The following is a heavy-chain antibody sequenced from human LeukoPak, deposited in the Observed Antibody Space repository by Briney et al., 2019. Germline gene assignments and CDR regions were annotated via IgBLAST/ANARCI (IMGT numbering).Heavy chain of an antibody. D-gene: IGHD4-23*01. CDR1: GFSFRSHW. CDR3: TTHTTTMGNFDY. J-gene: IGHJ4*02. CDR2: INSYGSST. V-gene: IGHV3-74*01. Sequence: GGSLRLSCAASGFSFRSHWMHWVRQAPGKGLVWVSRINSYGSSTLYVDSVKGRFTISRDNAKNTLYLQMNSLRAEDTAVYYCTTHTTTMGNFDYWGQRTLVTVSS.